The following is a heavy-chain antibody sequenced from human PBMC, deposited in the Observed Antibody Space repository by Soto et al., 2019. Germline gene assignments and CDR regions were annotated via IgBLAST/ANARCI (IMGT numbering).Heavy chain of an antibody. D-gene: IGHD6-19*01. V-gene: IGHV6-1*01. Sequence: SQTLSLTCAISGDSVSSSSVTWNWIRQSPSRGLEWLGRTYYRSKWYNDYAVSVKSRIAITPDTSKNQLSLHLNSVTPEDTALYFCARDGSGFHWYFDLWGRATLVTVS. CDR1: GDSVSSSSVT. CDR2: TYYRSKWYN. J-gene: IGHJ2*01. CDR3: ARDGSGFHWYFDL.